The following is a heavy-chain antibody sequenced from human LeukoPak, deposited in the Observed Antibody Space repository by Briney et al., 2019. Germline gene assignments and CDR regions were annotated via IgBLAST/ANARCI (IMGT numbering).Heavy chain of an antibody. Sequence: SETLSLTCTVSGGSISSYYWSWIRQPPGKGLEWIGYIYYSGSTNYNPSLKSRVTISVDTSKNQFSLKLRSVTAADTAVYYCARDSAWSWFDPWGQGTLVTVSS. J-gene: IGHJ5*02. CDR3: ARDSAWSWFDP. V-gene: IGHV4-59*01. CDR2: IYYSGST. CDR1: GGSISSYY. D-gene: IGHD2-15*01.